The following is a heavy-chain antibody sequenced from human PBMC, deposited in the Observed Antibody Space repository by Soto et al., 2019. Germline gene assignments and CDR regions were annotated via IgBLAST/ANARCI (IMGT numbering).Heavy chain of an antibody. Sequence: QVQLVESGGGLVKPGGSLRLSCAASGFTFSDYYMSWIRQAPGKGLEWVSYISSSSSYTNYADSVKGRFTISRDNAKNSLYLQMNSLRAEDTAVYYCARHPQPLLPTLKNNWFDPWGQGTLVTVSS. J-gene: IGHJ5*02. CDR3: ARHPQPLLPTLKNNWFDP. CDR2: ISSSSSYT. D-gene: IGHD2-15*01. CDR1: GFTFSDYY. V-gene: IGHV3-11*06.